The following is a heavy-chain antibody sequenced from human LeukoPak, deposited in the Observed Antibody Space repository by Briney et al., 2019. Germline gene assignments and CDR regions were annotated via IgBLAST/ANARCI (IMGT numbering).Heavy chain of an antibody. CDR2: IYYSGST. CDR3: ARGHLVDYDFWSGYYMSGFDY. V-gene: IGHV4-30-4*01. J-gene: IGHJ4*02. CDR1: GGSISSGDYY. D-gene: IGHD3-3*01. Sequence: SETLSLTCTVSGGSISSGDYYWSWIRQPPGKGLEWIGYIYYSGSTYYNPSLKSRVTISVDTSKNQFSLKLSSVTAADTAVYYCARGHLVDYDFWSGYYMSGFDYWGQGTLVTVSS.